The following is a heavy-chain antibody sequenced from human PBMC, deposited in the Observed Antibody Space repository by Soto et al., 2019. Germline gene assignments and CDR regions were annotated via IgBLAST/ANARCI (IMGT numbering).Heavy chain of an antibody. J-gene: IGHJ4*02. CDR2: ISGSGGST. D-gene: IGHD2-2*01. V-gene: IGHV3-23*01. CDR1: GFTFSSYA. CDR3: AKPRRGGSSTSCFDY. Sequence: GGSLRLSCAASGFTFSSYAMSWVRQAPGKGLEWVSAISGSGGSTYYADSVKGRFTISRDNSKNTLYLQMNSLRAEDRAVYYCAKPRRGGSSTSCFDYWGQGTLVTVSS.